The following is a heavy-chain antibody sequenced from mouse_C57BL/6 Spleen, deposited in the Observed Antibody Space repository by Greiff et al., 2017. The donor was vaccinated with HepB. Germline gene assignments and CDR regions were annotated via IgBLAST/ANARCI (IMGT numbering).Heavy chain of an antibody. CDR2: INPNNGGT. CDR1: GYTFTDYY. J-gene: IGHJ3*01. CDR3: ARGYDFDGCAY. Sequence: EVQLQQSGPELVKPGASVKISCKASGYTFTDYYMNWVKQSHGKSLEWIGDINPNNGGTSYNQKFKGKATLTVDKSSSTAYMELSSLKSDDSAVYYGARGYDFDGCAYWGQGTLVTVSA. D-gene: IGHD2-4*01. V-gene: IGHV1-26*01.